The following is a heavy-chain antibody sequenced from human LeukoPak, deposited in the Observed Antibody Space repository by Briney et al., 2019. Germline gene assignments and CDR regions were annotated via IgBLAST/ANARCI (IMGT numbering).Heavy chain of an antibody. CDR3: ARHIWSGYPQYYFDY. D-gene: IGHD3-3*01. CDR2: IYYSGST. V-gene: IGHV4-39*01. CDR1: GGSISSGSYY. Sequence: SQTLSLTCTVSGGSISSGSYYWGWIRQPPGEGLEWIGSIYYSGSTYYNPSLKSRVTISVDTSKNQFSLKLSSVTAADTAVYYCARHIWSGYPQYYFDYWGQGTLVTVSS. J-gene: IGHJ4*02.